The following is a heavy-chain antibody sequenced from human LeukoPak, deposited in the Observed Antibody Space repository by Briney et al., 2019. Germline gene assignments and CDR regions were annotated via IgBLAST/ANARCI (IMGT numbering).Heavy chain of an antibody. CDR3: ARTDWFQYFDY. CDR2: INHSGST. J-gene: IGHJ4*02. CDR1: GGSFSGYY. Sequence: SETLSLTCAVYGGSFSGYYWSWIRQPPGKGLEWIGEINHSGSTNYNPSLKSRVTISVDTSKNQFSLKLSSVTAADTAVYYCARTDWFQYFDYWGQGTLVTVSS. D-gene: IGHD3-9*01. V-gene: IGHV4-34*01.